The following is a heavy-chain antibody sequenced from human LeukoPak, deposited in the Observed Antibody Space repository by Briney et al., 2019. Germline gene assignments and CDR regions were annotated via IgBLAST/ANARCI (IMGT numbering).Heavy chain of an antibody. J-gene: IGHJ4*02. D-gene: IGHD2-15*01. CDR3: ARGGGQMYFDY. Sequence: GGSLRLSCATSGFTFTTYWMSWVRQAPGKGLEWVANIRQDGITKYYVDSVKGRFTVSRDNGIYSLFLQMNSLRAEDTAVYYCARGGGQMYFDYWGQGTLVTVSS. V-gene: IGHV3-7*01. CDR1: GFTFTTYW. CDR2: IRQDGITK.